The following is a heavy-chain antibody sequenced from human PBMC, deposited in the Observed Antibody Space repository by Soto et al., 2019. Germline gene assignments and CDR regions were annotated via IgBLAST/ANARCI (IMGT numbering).Heavy chain of an antibody. Sequence: PGGSLRLFCAASGFTFSSYGMHWVRQAPGKGLEWVAVISYDGSNKYYADSVKGRFTISRDNSKNTLYLQMNSLRAEDTAVYYCAKDVLPMVRGVIMLSNWFEPWGQGTLVTVSS. V-gene: IGHV3-30*18. CDR2: ISYDGSNK. D-gene: IGHD3-10*01. CDR1: GFTFSSYG. CDR3: AKDVLPMVRGVIMLSNWFEP. J-gene: IGHJ5*02.